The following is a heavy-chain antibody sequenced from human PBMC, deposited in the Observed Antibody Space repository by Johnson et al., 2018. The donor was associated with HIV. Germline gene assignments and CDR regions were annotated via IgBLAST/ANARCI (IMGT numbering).Heavy chain of an antibody. CDR1: RFTFSSYD. Sequence: QVQLVESGGGVVQPGRSLRLSCAASRFTFSSYDMHWVRQAPGKGLEWVAVISYDGSNKYYADSVKGRFTISRDNSKNTLYLQMNSLRAEDTAVYYCARPGGDYSAFDIWGQGTMVTVSS. CDR3: ARPGGDYSAFDI. D-gene: IGHD4-17*01. CDR2: ISYDGSNK. J-gene: IGHJ3*02. V-gene: IGHV3-30-3*01.